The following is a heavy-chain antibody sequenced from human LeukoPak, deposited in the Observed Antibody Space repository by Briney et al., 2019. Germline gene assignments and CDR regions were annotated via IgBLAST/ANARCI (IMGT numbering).Heavy chain of an antibody. J-gene: IGHJ3*02. CDR3: ASVGDYGGNGDAFDI. Sequence: SETLSLTCTVSGGSISSYYWSWIRQPPGKALEWIGYIYYSGSTNYNPSLKSRVTISVDTSKDQFSLKLSSVTAADTAVYYCASVGDYGGNGDAFDIWGQGTMVTVSS. CDR2: IYYSGST. CDR1: GGSISSYY. V-gene: IGHV4-59*01. D-gene: IGHD4/OR15-4a*01.